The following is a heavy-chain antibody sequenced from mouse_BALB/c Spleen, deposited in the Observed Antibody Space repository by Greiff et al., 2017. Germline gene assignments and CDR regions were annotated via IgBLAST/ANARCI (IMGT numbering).Heavy chain of an antibody. CDR3: TRDGSGYSWFAY. CDR1: GYTFTSYW. V-gene: IGHV1S22*01. D-gene: IGHD3-2*01. CDR2: IYPGSGST. Sequence: LQQPGSELVRPGASVKLSCKASGYTFTSYWMHWVKQRHGQGLEWIGNIYPGSGSTNYDEKFKSKGTLTVDTSSSTAYMHLSSLTSEDSAVYYCTRDGSGYSWFAYWGQGTLVTVSA. J-gene: IGHJ3*01.